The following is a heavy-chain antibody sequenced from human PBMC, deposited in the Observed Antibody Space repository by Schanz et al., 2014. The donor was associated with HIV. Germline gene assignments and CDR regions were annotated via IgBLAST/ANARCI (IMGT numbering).Heavy chain of an antibody. J-gene: IGHJ6*02. CDR2: ISSSSSYM. CDR1: AFMFSDHY. V-gene: IGHV3-21*01. CDR3: ARDVSHDSSGHYSDYYYGMDV. D-gene: IGHD3-22*01. Sequence: EVQLVESGGGLVQPGGSLRLSCAASAFMFSDHYMDWVRQPPGKGLEWVSSISSSSSYMYYADSVKGRFTISRDNAKNSLYLQMNSLRPEDTAVYYCARDVSHDSSGHYSDYYYGMDVWGQGTTVTVSS.